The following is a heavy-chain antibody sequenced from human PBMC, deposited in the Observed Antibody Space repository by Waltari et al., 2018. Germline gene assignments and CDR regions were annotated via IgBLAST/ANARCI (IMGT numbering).Heavy chain of an antibody. Sequence: QVQLQESGPGLVKPSETLSLTCTVSGGSISSYYWSWIRQPPGKGLEWIGYIHYSGSTNYNPSLKSRVTISVDTSKNQFSLKLSSVTAADTAVYYCARRYYRLNDAFDIWGQGTMVTVSS. CDR3: ARRYYRLNDAFDI. J-gene: IGHJ3*02. CDR2: IHYSGST. D-gene: IGHD3-10*01. V-gene: IGHV4-59*08. CDR1: GGSISSYY.